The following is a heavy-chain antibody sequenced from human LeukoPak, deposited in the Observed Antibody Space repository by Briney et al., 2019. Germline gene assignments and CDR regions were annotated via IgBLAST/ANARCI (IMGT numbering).Heavy chain of an antibody. Sequence: PSETLSLTCTVSGGSISSSSYYWGWIRQPPGKGLEWIGSIYHSGSTNYNPSLKSRVTISVDKSKNQFSLKLSSVTAAGTAVYYCASRIAAAGTGLMTDDYWGQGTLVTVSS. D-gene: IGHD6-13*01. CDR1: GGSISSSSYY. V-gene: IGHV4-39*07. CDR2: IYHSGST. CDR3: ASRIAAAGTGLMTDDY. J-gene: IGHJ4*02.